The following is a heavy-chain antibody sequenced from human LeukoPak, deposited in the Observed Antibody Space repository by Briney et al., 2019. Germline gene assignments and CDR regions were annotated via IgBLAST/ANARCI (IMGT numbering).Heavy chain of an antibody. Sequence: ASVKVSCKASGYTFTSYGISWVRQAPGQGLEWMGWISAYNGNTNYAQKLQGRVTMTTDTSTSTAYMELRSLRSDDTAVYYCARGYCSSTSCLISWSDPWGQGTLVTVSS. CDR2: ISAYNGNT. CDR3: ARGYCSSTSCLISWSDP. J-gene: IGHJ5*02. V-gene: IGHV1-18*01. CDR1: GYTFTSYG. D-gene: IGHD2-2*01.